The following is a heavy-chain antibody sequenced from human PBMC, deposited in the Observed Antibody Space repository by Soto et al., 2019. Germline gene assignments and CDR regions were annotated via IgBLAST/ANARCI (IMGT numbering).Heavy chain of an antibody. CDR1: GGTIRSHY. V-gene: IGHV4-59*11. D-gene: IGHD3-10*01. J-gene: IGHJ3*02. Sequence: SETLSHTCTVSGGTIRSHYWRWIRQPPGKGLEWIGYIYYSGSTNYNPSLKSRVTISVDTSKNQFSLKLSSVTAADTAVYYCARVWGGAFDIWGQGTMGTVSS. CDR3: ARVWGGAFDI. CDR2: IYYSGST.